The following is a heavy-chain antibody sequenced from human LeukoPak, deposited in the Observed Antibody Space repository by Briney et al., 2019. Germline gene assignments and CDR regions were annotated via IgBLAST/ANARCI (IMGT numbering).Heavy chain of an antibody. CDR2: ITAYNGNT. CDR3: ARDRETSWYYFDS. V-gene: IGHV1-18*01. D-gene: IGHD2-2*01. Sequence: GASVEVSCKTSGYTFTSYGISWVRQAPGQGLEWMGWITAYNGNTKYVEKFQGRVTMTTDTSTSTAYMELRSLRSDDTAVYYCARDRETSWYYFDSWGQGTLVTVSS. CDR1: GYTFTSYG. J-gene: IGHJ4*02.